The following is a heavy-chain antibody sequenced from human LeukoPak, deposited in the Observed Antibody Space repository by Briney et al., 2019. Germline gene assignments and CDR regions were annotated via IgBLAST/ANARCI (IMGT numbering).Heavy chain of an antibody. V-gene: IGHV3-23*01. CDR2: ISLRGADA. Sequence: GGSLRLSCSASGFTFSSYAMSWVRQAPGKGLEWVSSISLRGADANYADSVKGRFTISRDDSKNAPYLQMSSLRAEDTAVYFCARRGCYGGNCYPCDYWGQGTLVTVSS. J-gene: IGHJ4*02. CDR1: GFTFSSYA. CDR3: ARRGCYGGNCYPCDY. D-gene: IGHD2-21*02.